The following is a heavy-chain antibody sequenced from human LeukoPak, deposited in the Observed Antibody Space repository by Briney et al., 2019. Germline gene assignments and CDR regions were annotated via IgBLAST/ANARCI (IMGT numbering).Heavy chain of an antibody. CDR3: ARMSSGWSYYYYGMDV. CDR1: GFTFSSYA. V-gene: IGHV3-23*01. J-gene: IGHJ6*02. CDR2: ISGSGGST. D-gene: IGHD6-19*01. Sequence: GGSLRLSCAASGFTFSSYAMSWVRQAPGKGLEWVSAISGSGGSTYYADSVKGRFTISRDNSKNTLYLQMNSLRAEDTAVYYCARMSSGWSYYYYGMDVWGQGTTVTVSS.